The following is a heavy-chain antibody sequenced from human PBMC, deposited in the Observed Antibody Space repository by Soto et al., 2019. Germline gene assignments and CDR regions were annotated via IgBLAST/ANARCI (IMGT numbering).Heavy chain of an antibody. J-gene: IGHJ4*02. CDR2: IYTSGST. D-gene: IGHD6-19*01. V-gene: IGHV4-4*07. CDR3: AAQGGGRHSGFAFVDY. Sequence: QVQLQESGPGLVKPSETLSLTCDVSGGSISSYYWSWIRQPAGKGLEWIGRIYTSGSTNYNPSLKSRVTMSVDTSKNQFSLKLSSVTAADTAVYYCAAQGGGRHSGFAFVDYWGQGTLVTVSS. CDR1: GGSISSYY.